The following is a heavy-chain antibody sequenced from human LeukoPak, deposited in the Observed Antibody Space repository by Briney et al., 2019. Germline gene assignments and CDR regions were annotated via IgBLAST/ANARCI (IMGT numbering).Heavy chain of an antibody. J-gene: IGHJ3*02. CDR1: GYSFTSYW. V-gene: IGHV5-10-1*01. Sequence: GESLKISCQGSGYSFTSYWISWVRQMPGKGPEWMGRIDPSDSYTNYSPSFQGHVTISADKSISTAYLQWSSLKASDTAMYYCARPWYYYDSSGYAFDIWGQGTMVTVSS. CDR3: ARPWYYYDSSGYAFDI. CDR2: IDPSDSYT. D-gene: IGHD3-22*01.